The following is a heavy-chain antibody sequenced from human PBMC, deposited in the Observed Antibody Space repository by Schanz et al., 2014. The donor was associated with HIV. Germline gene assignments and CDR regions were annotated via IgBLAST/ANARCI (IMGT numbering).Heavy chain of an antibody. CDR3: ARASYSGTYYTWFDP. CDR1: GYSFTSYD. CDR2: VNPKSGNT. D-gene: IGHD1-26*01. V-gene: IGHV1-8*02. J-gene: IGHJ5*02. Sequence: QVQLVQSGAEVQKPGASVKVSCKASGYSFTSYDINWVRQATGQGLEWMGWVNPKSGNTGYAQKFQGRVTMTTDTSTSTAYMELSSLRSEDSAIYYCARASYSGTYYTWFDPWGQGTLVTVSS.